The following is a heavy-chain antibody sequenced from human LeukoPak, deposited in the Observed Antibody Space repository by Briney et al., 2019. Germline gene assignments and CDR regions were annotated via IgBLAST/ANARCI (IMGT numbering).Heavy chain of an antibody. CDR2: IYLSGNT. CDR1: GGSMRSSSYY. CDR3: ARRPYNWNSREDLDY. D-gene: IGHD1-7*01. Sequence: SETLSLTCTVSGGSMRSSSYYWGWIRQPPGKGLEWIGSIYLSGNTNYNPSLKRRLTISVDTSKNQISPKRTSVTAADTAVYYCARRPYNWNSREDLDYWGQGTLVTVSS. V-gene: IGHV4-39*01. J-gene: IGHJ4*02.